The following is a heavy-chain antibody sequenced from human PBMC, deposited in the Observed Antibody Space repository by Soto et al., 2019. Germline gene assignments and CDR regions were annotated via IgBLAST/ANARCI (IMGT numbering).Heavy chain of an antibody. D-gene: IGHD6-19*01. CDR3: AHSAVLYSSGWYYFDY. Sequence: QITLKESGPTLVKPTQTLTLTCTFSGFSLSTSGVGVGWIRQPPGKALEWLALIYWDDDKRYSPSLKSRLTITKDTSKNQVVLTMTNMDPVDTAAYYCAHSAVLYSSGWYYFDYWGQGTLVTVSS. J-gene: IGHJ4*02. V-gene: IGHV2-5*02. CDR1: GFSLSTSGVG. CDR2: IYWDDDK.